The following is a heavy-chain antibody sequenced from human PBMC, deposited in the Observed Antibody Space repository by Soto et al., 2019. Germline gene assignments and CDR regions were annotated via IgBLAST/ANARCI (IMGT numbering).Heavy chain of an antibody. V-gene: IGHV3-64D*06. J-gene: IGHJ5*02. Sequence: LRLSCSASGFTFSSYAMHWVRQAPGKGLEYVSAISSNGGSTYYADSVKGRFTISRDNSKNTLYLQMSSLRAEDTAVYYCVKSKYYYGSGTENWFDPWGQGTLVTVS. CDR1: GFTFSSYA. D-gene: IGHD3-10*01. CDR3: VKSKYYYGSGTENWFDP. CDR2: ISSNGGST.